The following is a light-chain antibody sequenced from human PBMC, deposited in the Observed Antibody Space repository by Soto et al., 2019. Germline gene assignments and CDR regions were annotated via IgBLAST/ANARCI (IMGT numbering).Light chain of an antibody. Sequence: ASPKIQAAASLSASVRDRLTITCRASQDVRNYVGWYQQKPGKAPKFLIYVAFSLETGIPSRFSGSGYGTEFTLTINSLLPEDFATYFCLQDYSWPWTFGQGTKV. CDR2: VAF. V-gene: IGKV1-6*01. CDR3: LQDYSWPWT. J-gene: IGKJ1*01. CDR1: QDVRNY.